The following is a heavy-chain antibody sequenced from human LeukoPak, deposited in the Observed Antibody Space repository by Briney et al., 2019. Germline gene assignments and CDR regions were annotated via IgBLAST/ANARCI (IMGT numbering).Heavy chain of an antibody. D-gene: IGHD3-22*01. CDR2: INPNSGGT. J-gene: IGHJ4*02. Sequence: ASVKVYCKASGYTFTGYYMHWVRQAPGQGLEWMGWINPNSGGTNYAQKFQGRVTMTRDTSISTAYMELSRLRSDDTAVYYCARNRLANYYDSIPYWGQGTLVTVSS. CDR3: ARNRLANYYDSIPY. V-gene: IGHV1-2*02. CDR1: GYTFTGYY.